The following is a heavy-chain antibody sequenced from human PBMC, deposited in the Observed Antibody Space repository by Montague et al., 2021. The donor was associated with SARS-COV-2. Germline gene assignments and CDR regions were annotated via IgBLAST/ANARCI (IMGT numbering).Heavy chain of an antibody. CDR1: GGSISSYY. D-gene: IGHD3-22*01. V-gene: IGHV4-59*08. CDR3: ARQYYDSRGEDAFDI. CDR2: IYYSGST. J-gene: IGHJ3*02. Sequence: SETLSLTCTVSGGSISSYYWSWIRQPPGKGLEWIGYIYYSGSTNYNPSRKSRVTISVDTSKNQFSLKLSSVTAADTAVYYCARQYYDSRGEDAFDIWGQGTMVTVSS.